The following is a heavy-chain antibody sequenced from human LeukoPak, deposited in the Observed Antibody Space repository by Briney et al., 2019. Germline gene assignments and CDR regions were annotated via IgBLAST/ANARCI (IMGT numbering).Heavy chain of an antibody. Sequence: PSETLSLTCAVYGGSFSGYYWSWIRQPPGKGLEWIGEINHSGSTNYNPSLKSRVTISVDTSKNQFSLKLSSVTAADTAVYYCARQGRYYYDSSGYYYDYWGQGTLVTVSS. V-gene: IGHV4-34*01. CDR1: GGSFSGYY. D-gene: IGHD3-22*01. J-gene: IGHJ4*02. CDR2: INHSGST. CDR3: ARQGRYYYDSSGYYYDY.